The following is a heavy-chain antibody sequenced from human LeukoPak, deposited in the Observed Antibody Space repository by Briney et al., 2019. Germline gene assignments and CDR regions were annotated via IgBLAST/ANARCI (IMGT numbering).Heavy chain of an antibody. Sequence: ASVKVSCKASRYTFTNYDMNWVRQAPGQGLEWMGWINTNTGNPTYAQGFTGRFVFSLDTSVSTAYLQISSLKAEDTAVYYCARGLHYYDSSGYPNFDYWGQGTQVTVSS. CDR3: ARGLHYYDSSGYPNFDY. CDR2: INTNTGNP. D-gene: IGHD3-22*01. V-gene: IGHV7-4-1*02. J-gene: IGHJ4*02. CDR1: RYTFTNYD.